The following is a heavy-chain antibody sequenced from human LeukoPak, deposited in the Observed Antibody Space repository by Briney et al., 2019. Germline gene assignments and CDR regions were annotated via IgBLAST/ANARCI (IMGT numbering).Heavy chain of an antibody. D-gene: IGHD6-19*01. CDR1: GFTFSAYA. V-gene: IGHV3-48*04. CDR2: ITTGGSST. CDR3: ARVRYDSGWYDY. Sequence: GGSLRLSCAASGFTFSAYAMAWVRQAPGKGLECVSHITTGGSSTFHADSVKGRFTISRDNAKNSLYLQMNSLRGKDTAVYYCARVRYDSGWYDYWGQGALVIVSS. J-gene: IGHJ4*02.